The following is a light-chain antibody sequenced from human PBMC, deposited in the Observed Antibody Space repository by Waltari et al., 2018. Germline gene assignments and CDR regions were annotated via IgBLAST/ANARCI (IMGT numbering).Light chain of an antibody. CDR3: QSYDRSLSVRV. CDR2: ANI. Sequence: QSVLTQPPSVSGAPGQRVTISCTGSSSNIGAGYDVHWYQQLPGSAPKLLIYANIDRPPGVPDRFSGSKSGTSASLAITGLQAEDEADYYCQSYDRSLSVRVFGGGTKLTVL. CDR1: SSNIGAGYD. V-gene: IGLV1-40*01. J-gene: IGLJ2*01.